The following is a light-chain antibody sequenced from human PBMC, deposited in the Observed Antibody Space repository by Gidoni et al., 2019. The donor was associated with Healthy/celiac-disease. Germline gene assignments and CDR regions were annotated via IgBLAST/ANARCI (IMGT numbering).Light chain of an antibody. CDR1: QSVLYSSNNKNH. CDR3: QQYYSTPYT. J-gene: IGKJ2*01. Sequence: DIVMTQSPDSLAVSLGERATINCKSSQSVLYSSNNKNHLVWYQQQPGQPPKLLIYWASTRESGVPDRFSGSGSGTDFTLTISSLQAEDVAVYYCQQYYSTPYTFGQGTKLEIK. V-gene: IGKV4-1*01. CDR2: WAS.